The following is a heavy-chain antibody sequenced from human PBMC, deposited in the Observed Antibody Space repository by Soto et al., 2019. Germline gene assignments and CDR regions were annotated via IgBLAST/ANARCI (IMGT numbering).Heavy chain of an antibody. CDR1: GYTFTSYA. D-gene: IGHD6-19*01. CDR2: INAGNGNT. V-gene: IGHV1-3*01. CDR3: ARATLIAVATDYFDY. Sequence: QVPLVQSGAEVKKPGASVKVSCKASGYTFTSYAMHWVRQAPGQRLEWMGWINAGNGNTKYSQKFQGRVTITRDTSASTAYMELSSLRSEDTAVYYCARATLIAVATDYFDYWGQGTLVTVSS. J-gene: IGHJ4*02.